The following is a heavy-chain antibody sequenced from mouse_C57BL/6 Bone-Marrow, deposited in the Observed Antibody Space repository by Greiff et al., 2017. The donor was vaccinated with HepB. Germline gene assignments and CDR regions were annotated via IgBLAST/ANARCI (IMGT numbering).Heavy chain of an antibody. Sequence: EVKLMESGGGLVKPGGSLKLSCAASGFTFSDYGMHWVRHAPEKGLEWVAYISSGSSTIYYADTVKGRFTISRDNAKNTLFLQMTSLRSEDTAMYYCARGTWTKFFYFDYWGQGTTLTVSS. J-gene: IGHJ2*01. CDR3: ARGTWTKFFYFDY. V-gene: IGHV5-17*01. CDR1: GFTFSDYG. CDR2: ISSGSSTI.